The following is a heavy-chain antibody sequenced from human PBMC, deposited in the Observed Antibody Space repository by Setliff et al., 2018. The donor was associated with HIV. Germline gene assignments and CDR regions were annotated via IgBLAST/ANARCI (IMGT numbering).Heavy chain of an antibody. CDR3: ARLRVLQLLEWSNNYYYGLDV. J-gene: IGHJ6*02. CDR2: INAGNDNP. V-gene: IGHV1-3*01. D-gene: IGHD3-3*01. CDR1: GYTFTDYY. Sequence: ASVKVSCKASGYTFTDYYMHWVRRAPGQGLEWLGWINAGNDNPKYSQKFQGRVTSTRDTSASTVYMELSSLRSEDTAVYYCARLRVLQLLEWSNNYYYGLDVWGQGTTVTVSS.